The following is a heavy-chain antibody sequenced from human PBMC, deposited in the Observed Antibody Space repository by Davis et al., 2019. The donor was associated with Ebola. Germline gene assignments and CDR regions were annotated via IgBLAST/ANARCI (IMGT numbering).Heavy chain of an antibody. CDR1: GGSISSSSYY. Sequence: SETLSLTCTVSGGSISSSSYYWGWIRQPPGKGLEWIGSIYYSGSTYYNPSLKSRVTISVDTSKNQFSLKLSFVTAADTAVYYCARRFRTYYYDSSGYYSGPDAFDIWGQGTMVTVSS. CDR3: ARRFRTYYYDSSGYYSGPDAFDI. CDR2: IYYSGST. D-gene: IGHD3-22*01. J-gene: IGHJ3*02. V-gene: IGHV4-39*01.